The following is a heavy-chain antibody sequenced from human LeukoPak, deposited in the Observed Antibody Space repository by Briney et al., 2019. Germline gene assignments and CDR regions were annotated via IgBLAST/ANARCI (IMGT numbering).Heavy chain of an antibody. CDR2: INWNGGST. D-gene: IGHD6-19*01. V-gene: IGHV3-20*04. J-gene: IGHJ4*02. CDR1: GFIFDDYG. CDR3: ARAEGSGWYYVY. Sequence: TGGSLRLSCAASGFIFDDYGMSWVRQAPGKGLEWVSGINWNGGSTGYADSVKGRFTISRDNSKNTLYLQMNSLRAEDTAVYYCARAEGSGWYYVYWGQGTLVTVSS.